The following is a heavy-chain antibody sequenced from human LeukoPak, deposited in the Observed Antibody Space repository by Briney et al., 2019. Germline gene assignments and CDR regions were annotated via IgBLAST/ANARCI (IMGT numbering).Heavy chain of an antibody. J-gene: IGHJ4*02. CDR3: ATGIAAAETDY. V-gene: IGHV3-23*01. D-gene: IGHD6-13*01. CDR2: ISGSGGST. CDR1: GFTFSSYA. Sequence: PGGSLRLSCAASGFTFSSYAMSWVRQAPGKGLEWVSAISGSGGSTYYADSVKGRFTISRDNAKNSLYLQMNSLRAEDTAVYYCATGIAAAETDYWGQGTLVTVSS.